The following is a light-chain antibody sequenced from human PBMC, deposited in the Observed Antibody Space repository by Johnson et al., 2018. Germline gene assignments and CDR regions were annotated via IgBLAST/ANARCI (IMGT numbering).Light chain of an antibody. CDR3: GTWDSSLSAGNV. CDR1: SSNIGNNY. V-gene: IGLV1-51*02. CDR2: ENN. Sequence: QSVLTQPPSVSAAPGQKVTISCSGSSSNIGNNYVSWYQQLPGTAPKLLIYENNKRPSGIPDRFSGSKSGTSATLGITGLTTGDEADYYCGTWDSSLSAGNVFGTGNKVTVL. J-gene: IGLJ1*01.